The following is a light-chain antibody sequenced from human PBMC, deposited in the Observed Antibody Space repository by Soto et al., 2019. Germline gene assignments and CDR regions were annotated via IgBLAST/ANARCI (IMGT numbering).Light chain of an antibody. CDR1: SSNIGAGYD. V-gene: IGLV1-40*01. CDR2: GNS. J-gene: IGLJ2*01. CDR3: QSYDSSLSEVV. Sequence: QSVLTQPPSVSGAPGQRVTISCTGSSSNIGAGYDVHWYQQLPGTAPKLLSYGNSNRPSGVPDRISGSKSGTSASLAITGLQAEDEADYYCQSYDSSLSEVVFGGGTKLTVL.